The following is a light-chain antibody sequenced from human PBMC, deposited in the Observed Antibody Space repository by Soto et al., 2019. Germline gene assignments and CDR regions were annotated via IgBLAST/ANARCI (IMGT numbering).Light chain of an antibody. CDR2: SNN. Sequence: QSVLTQPPSVSGAPGQRVTISCTGTNSNIGGGYDVHWYQQLPGTAPKLLIYSNNNRPSGVPDRFSGSKSGTSASLAITGLRTEDEADYYCQSHDSSLSGWVFGGGTQLTVL. CDR1: NSNIGGGYD. V-gene: IGLV1-40*01. CDR3: QSHDSSLSGWV. J-gene: IGLJ3*02.